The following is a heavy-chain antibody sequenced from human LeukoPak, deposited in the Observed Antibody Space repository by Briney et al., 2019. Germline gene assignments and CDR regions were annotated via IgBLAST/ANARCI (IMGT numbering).Heavy chain of an antibody. D-gene: IGHD3-22*01. CDR1: GGSMSSFY. CDR2: IYTSGVT. CDR3: AREWTSGDGSGYPYYFDY. V-gene: IGHV4-4*07. J-gene: IGHJ4*02. Sequence: SETLSLTCTVSGGSMSSFYWDWIRQPTGKGLQWIGRIYTSGVTNYNPSLKSRVTMSVDTSKNQFSLKLSSVTAADTAVYYCAREWTSGDGSGYPYYFDYWGPGTLVTVSS.